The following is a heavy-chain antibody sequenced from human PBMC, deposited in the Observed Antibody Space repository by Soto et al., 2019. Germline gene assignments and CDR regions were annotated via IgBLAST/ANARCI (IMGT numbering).Heavy chain of an antibody. J-gene: IGHJ4*02. CDR3: AKQPISMDYLDY. CDR1: GFTFTNYA. Sequence: EVQLLDSGGGLVLPGGSQRLSCAASGFTFTNYAMSWVRQPPGRGLEWVSTIIASGGSTYYADSVQGRFTISRDNSKNTLYLQMDSLRAEDTAIYYCAKQPISMDYLDYWGQGALVTVSS. D-gene: IGHD2-8*01. V-gene: IGHV3-23*01. CDR2: IIASGGST.